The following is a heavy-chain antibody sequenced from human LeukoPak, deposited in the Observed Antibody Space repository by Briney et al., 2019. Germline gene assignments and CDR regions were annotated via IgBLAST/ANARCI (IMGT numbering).Heavy chain of an antibody. Sequence: ASVKVSCKTSGYSFTGYEINWVRQAAGQGLEWMGWVHPDTGYADYAQKFQGRVTITSDTSISTAYMEQSSLRSDDTAVYFCARGPRNDPWGHGTLVTVSS. CDR1: GYSFTGYE. CDR3: ARGPRNDP. J-gene: IGHJ5*02. V-gene: IGHV1-8*01. CDR2: VHPDTGYA. D-gene: IGHD1-14*01.